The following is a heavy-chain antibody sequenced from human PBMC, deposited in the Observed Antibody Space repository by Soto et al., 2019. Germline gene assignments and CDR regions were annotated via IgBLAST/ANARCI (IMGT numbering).Heavy chain of an antibody. CDR3: ARCQQNYYYGMDV. V-gene: IGHV3-48*03. Sequence: EVQLVESGGGLVQPGGSLRLSCAASGFTFSSYEMNWVRQAPGKGLEWVSYISSSGSTIYYADSVKGRFTISRDNAKNSLYLQMNSLRAEDTAVYYCARCQQNYYYGMDVWGQGTTVTVSS. CDR1: GFTFSSYE. J-gene: IGHJ6*02. CDR2: ISSSGSTI.